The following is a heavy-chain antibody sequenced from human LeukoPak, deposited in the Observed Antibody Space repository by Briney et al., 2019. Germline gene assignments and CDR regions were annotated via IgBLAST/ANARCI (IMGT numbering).Heavy chain of an antibody. CDR3: ARDPTSVWYRFFDP. D-gene: IGHD6-19*01. CDR2: IYYSGST. V-gene: IGHV4-39*07. J-gene: IGHJ5*02. CDR1: GGSISSSSYY. Sequence: SETLSLTCTVSGGSISSSSYYWGWIRQPPGKGLEWIGSIYYSGSTYYNPSLKSRVTISIDTSKNQFSLKLSSVTAADTAVYYCARDPTSVWYRFFDPWGQGTLVTVSS.